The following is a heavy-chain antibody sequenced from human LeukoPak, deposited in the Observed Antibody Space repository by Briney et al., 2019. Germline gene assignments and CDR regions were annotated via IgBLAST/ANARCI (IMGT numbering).Heavy chain of an antibody. V-gene: IGHV4-59*01. D-gene: IGHD5-18*01. CDR2: IYYSGST. CDR3: ARSGYSYGFGIIFDY. Sequence: PSETLSLTCTVSGGSISSYYWSWIRQPPGKGLEWIGYIYYSGSTNYNPSLKGRVTISVDTSKNQFSLKLSSVTAADTAVYYCARSGYSYGFGIIFDYWGQGTLVTVSS. CDR1: GGSISSYY. J-gene: IGHJ4*02.